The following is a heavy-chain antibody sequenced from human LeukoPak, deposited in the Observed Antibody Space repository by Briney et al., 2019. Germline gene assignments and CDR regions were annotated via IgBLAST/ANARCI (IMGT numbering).Heavy chain of an antibody. Sequence: GGSLRLSCAASGFTFSDYSMNWVRQAPGKGLEWLSYIGLASGARYYADSVKGRFSISSDNAKNSLSLQMNSLRADDTAVYYCARDHNYAFDYWGQGILVTVSS. V-gene: IGHV3-48*04. D-gene: IGHD5-18*01. CDR1: GFTFSDYS. J-gene: IGHJ4*02. CDR3: ARDHNYAFDY. CDR2: IGLASGAR.